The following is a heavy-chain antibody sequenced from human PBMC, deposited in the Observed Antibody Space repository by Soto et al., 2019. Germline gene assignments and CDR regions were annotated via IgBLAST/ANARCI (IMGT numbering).Heavy chain of an antibody. CDR1: GFTFSSYS. D-gene: IGHD6-19*01. J-gene: IGHJ4*02. CDR2: ISSSSSYI. V-gene: IGHV3-21*01. CDR3: ARFSPLYSSGRYDY. Sequence: GGSMRLSCAASGFTFSSYSMNWVRQAPGKGLEWVSSISSSSSYIYYADSVKGRFTISRDNAKNSLYLQMNSLRAEDTAVYYCARFSPLYSSGRYDYWGQGTLVTVSS.